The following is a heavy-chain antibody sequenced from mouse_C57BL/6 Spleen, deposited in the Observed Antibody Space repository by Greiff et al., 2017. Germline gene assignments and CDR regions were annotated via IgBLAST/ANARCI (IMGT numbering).Heavy chain of an antibody. Sequence: QVQLQQPGAELVRPGSSVKLSCKASGYTFTSYWLPWVKLRPIQGLEWMGNIDPSDSETHYNQKFKDKATLTVDKSSSTAYMQLISLTSENSAGYYCAILYYDSSSWFAYWGQGTLVTVSA. J-gene: IGHJ3*01. CDR1: GYTFTSYW. D-gene: IGHD1-1*01. V-gene: IGHV1-52*01. CDR3: AILYYDSSSWFAY. CDR2: IDPSDSET.